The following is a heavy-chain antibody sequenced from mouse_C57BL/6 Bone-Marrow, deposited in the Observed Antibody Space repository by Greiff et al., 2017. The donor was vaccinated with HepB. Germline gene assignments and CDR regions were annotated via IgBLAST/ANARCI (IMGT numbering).Heavy chain of an antibody. CDR2: IHPNSGST. V-gene: IGHV1-64*01. Sequence: QVQLQQPGAELVKPGASVKLSCKASGYTFTSYWMHWVKQRPGQGLEWIGMIHPNSGSTNYNEKFKSKATLTVDKSSSTAYMQLSSLTSEDSAVYYCASEGGIYYGVFDYWGQGTTLTVSS. CDR1: GYTFTSYW. CDR3: ASEGGIYYGVFDY. D-gene: IGHD2-1*01. J-gene: IGHJ2*01.